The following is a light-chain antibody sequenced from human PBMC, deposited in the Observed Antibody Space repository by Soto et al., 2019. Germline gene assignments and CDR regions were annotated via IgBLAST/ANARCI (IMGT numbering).Light chain of an antibody. CDR2: GAS. V-gene: IGKV3-15*01. CDR1: QSVSNN. CDR3: QQYNNWPPCT. Sequence: EIVMTQSPATLSVSQEERATLSCSASQSVSNNLSWYQQKPGQAPRLLLYGASTRATGIPASFSGSGSGTEFTLTIISLQSEDFAVCYCQQYNNWPPCTVGQGTKVDIK. J-gene: IGKJ2*02.